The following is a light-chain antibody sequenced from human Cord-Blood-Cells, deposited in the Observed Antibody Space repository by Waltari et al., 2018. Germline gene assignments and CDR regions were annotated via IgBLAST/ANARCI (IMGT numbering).Light chain of an antibody. Sequence: EIVFTQSPATLSLSPGERATLSCRASQSVSSSYLAGYQQKPGQAPRLLIYGASSRATGIQDRFSGSGSGTDCTLTISRLEPEEFAVYYCQQYGSSPITFGGGTKVEIK. CDR2: GAS. J-gene: IGKJ4*01. CDR3: QQYGSSPIT. V-gene: IGKV3-20*01. CDR1: QSVSSSY.